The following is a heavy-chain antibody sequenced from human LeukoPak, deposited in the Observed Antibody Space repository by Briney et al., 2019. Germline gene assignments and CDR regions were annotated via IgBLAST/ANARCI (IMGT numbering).Heavy chain of an antibody. V-gene: IGHV3-48*02. CDR1: EFAFSTYN. CDR2: ISTGSSTT. Sequence: GGSLRLSCAASEFAFSTYNMNWVRQAPGKGLEWVPYISTGSSTTYYADSVKGRFTISRDNVENSLYLQMNSLRDEDTAVYYCASSGSYSFDYWGQGTLVTVSS. CDR3: ASSGSYSFDY. D-gene: IGHD1-26*01. J-gene: IGHJ4*02.